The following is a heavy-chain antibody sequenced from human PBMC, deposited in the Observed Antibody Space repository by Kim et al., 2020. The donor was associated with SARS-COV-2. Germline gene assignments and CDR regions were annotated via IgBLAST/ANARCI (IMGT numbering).Heavy chain of an antibody. J-gene: IGHJ4*02. CDR3: ARGAEGYRWRGLDH. D-gene: IGHD2-8*02. V-gene: IGHV3-11*05. CDR1: GFTFGDYY. Sequence: GGSLRLSCVASGFTFGDYYMAWIRQAPGKGLEWVSYVSSSSSNIKHADSVKGRFTISRDNAKDSLYLQMNSLRVDDTAVYFCARGAEGYRWRGLDHRGQGTLVTVSA. CDR2: VSSSSSNI.